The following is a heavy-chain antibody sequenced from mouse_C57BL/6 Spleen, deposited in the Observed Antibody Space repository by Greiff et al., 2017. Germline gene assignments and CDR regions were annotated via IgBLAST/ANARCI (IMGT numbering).Heavy chain of an antibody. J-gene: IGHJ3*01. CDR1: GYTFTSYW. Sequence: QVQLQQPGAELVKPGASVKMSCKASGYTFTSYWITWVKQRPGQGLEWIGVIYPGSGSTNYNEKFKSKATLTVDTSSSTAYMQLSSLTSEDSAVYYCARSSNWDAWFAYWGQGTLVTVSA. CDR2: IYPGSGST. D-gene: IGHD4-1*02. V-gene: IGHV1-55*01. CDR3: ARSSNWDAWFAY.